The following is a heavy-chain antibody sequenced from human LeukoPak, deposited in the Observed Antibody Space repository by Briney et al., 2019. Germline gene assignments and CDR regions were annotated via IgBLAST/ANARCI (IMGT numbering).Heavy chain of an antibody. V-gene: IGHV4-34*01. Sequence: PSETLSLTCAVYGGSFSGYYWSWIRQHPGKGLEWIGEINHSGSTNYNPSLKSRVTISVDTSKNQFSLKLSSVTAADTAVYYCARGSGDGYNYNWFDPWGQGTLVTVSS. CDR1: GGSFSGYY. CDR3: ARGSGDGYNYNWFDP. J-gene: IGHJ5*02. D-gene: IGHD5-24*01. CDR2: INHSGST.